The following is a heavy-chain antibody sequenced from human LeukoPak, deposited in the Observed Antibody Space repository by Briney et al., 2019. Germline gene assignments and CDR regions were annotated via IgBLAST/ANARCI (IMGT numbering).Heavy chain of an antibody. D-gene: IGHD5-24*01. CDR1: GYTFTSYY. Sequence: ASVKVSCTASGYTFTSYYMHWVRQAPGQGLEWMGIINPSGGSTSYAQKFQGRVTMTRDTSTSTVYMELSSLRSEDTAVYYCARERGGDGYNLDAIDIWGQGTMVTVSS. V-gene: IGHV1-46*01. CDR3: ARERGGDGYNLDAIDI. CDR2: INPSGGST. J-gene: IGHJ3*02.